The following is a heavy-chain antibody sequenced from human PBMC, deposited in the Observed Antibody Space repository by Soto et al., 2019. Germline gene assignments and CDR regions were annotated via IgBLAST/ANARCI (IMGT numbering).Heavy chain of an antibody. CDR3: GHTKAYYDDDSGHYFFAH. D-gene: IGHD3-22*01. CDR2: IYWNDDR. J-gene: IGHJ4*02. Sequence: SGPTLVNPTQTPTLTCTFSGFSLTTSGVGVDWIRQPPGKALEWLALIYWNDDRRYSPSLKSRLTITKDTSKNQVVLTMTNMDPVDTATYFCGHTKAYYDDDSGHYFFAHWGQGALVTVSS. CDR1: GFSLTTSGVG. V-gene: IGHV2-5*01.